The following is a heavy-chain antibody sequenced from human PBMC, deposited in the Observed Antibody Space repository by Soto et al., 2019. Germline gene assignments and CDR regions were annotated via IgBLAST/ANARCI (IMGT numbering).Heavy chain of an antibody. CDR3: ARVRSIFGVVKKDSSLDY. Sequence: GASVKFSCKTSGYTFTGYYMHWVRQAPGQGLEWMGWINPNSGGTNYAQKFQGRVTMTRDTSISTAYMELSRLRSDDTAVYYCARVRSIFGVVKKDSSLDYWGQGTLVTVSS. CDR2: INPNSGGT. D-gene: IGHD3-3*01. J-gene: IGHJ4*02. CDR1: GYTFTGYY. V-gene: IGHV1-2*02.